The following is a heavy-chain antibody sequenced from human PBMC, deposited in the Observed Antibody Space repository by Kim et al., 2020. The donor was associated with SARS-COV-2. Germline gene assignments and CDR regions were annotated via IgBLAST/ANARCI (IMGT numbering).Heavy chain of an antibody. CDR2: IKQDGSEK. CDR1: GFTFSSYW. CDR3: ARDPRYYDFWSGYDSKRDY. J-gene: IGHJ4*02. D-gene: IGHD3-3*01. V-gene: IGHV3-7*01. Sequence: GGSLRLSCAASGFTFSSYWMSWVRQAPGKGLEWVANIKQDGSEKYYVDSVKGRFTISRDNAKNSLYLQMNSLRAEDTAVYYCARDPRYYDFWSGYDSKRDYWGQGTLVTVSS.